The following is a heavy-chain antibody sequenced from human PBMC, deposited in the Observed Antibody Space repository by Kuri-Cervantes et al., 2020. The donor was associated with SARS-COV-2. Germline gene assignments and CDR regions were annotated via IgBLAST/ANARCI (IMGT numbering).Heavy chain of an antibody. CDR3: ARGYSSSWYGNYGMDV. CDR1: GFTFSSYE. J-gene: IGHJ6*02. D-gene: IGHD6-13*01. V-gene: IGHV3-69-1*01. CDR2: ISSSRTI. Sequence: GESLKISCAASGFTFSSYEMNWVRQAPGKGLEWVSSISSSRTIWYADSVRGRFTISRDNAKNSLYLQMNSLRAEDTAVYYCARGYSSSWYGNYGMDVWGQGTTVTVSS.